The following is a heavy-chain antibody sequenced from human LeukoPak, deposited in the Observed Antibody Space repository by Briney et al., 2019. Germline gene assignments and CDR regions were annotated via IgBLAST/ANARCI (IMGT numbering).Heavy chain of an antibody. D-gene: IGHD3-10*01. CDR2: ISSSSSYI. Sequence: KPGGSLRLSCAASGFTFSNYYMSWIRQAPGKGLEWVSSISSSSSYIYYADSVKGRFTISRDNAKNSLYLQMNSLRAEDTAVYYCARAPPGTADNWFDPWGQGTLVTVSS. CDR3: ARAPPGTADNWFDP. J-gene: IGHJ5*02. V-gene: IGHV3-21*01. CDR1: GFTFSNYY.